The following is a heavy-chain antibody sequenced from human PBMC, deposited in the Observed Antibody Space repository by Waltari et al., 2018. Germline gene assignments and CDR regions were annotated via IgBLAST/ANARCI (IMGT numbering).Heavy chain of an antibody. V-gene: IGHV4-59*01. J-gene: IGHJ6*02. CDR1: GGSISSYY. D-gene: IGHD3-10*01. CDR3: AREGQYGSVGYGMDV. CDR2: IYYSGST. Sequence: QVQLQESGPGLVKPSETLSLTCTVSGGSISSYYWSWIRQPPGKGLEWIGYIYYSGSTNYNPSLKSRVTISVDTSKNQFSLKLSSVTAADTAVYYCAREGQYGSVGYGMDVWGQGTTVTVSS.